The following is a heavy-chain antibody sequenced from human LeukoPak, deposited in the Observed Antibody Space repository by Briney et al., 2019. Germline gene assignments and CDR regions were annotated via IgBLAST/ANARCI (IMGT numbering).Heavy chain of an antibody. CDR3: AELGITMIGGV. CDR1: GFTFSDFP. D-gene: IGHD3-10*02. Sequence: GGSLRLSCAASGFTFSDFPMIWVRQAPGKGLEWVSYISSSGSTIYYADSVKGRLTISRDNAKNSLYLQMNSLRAEDTAVYYCAELGITMIGGVWGKGTTVTISS. CDR2: ISSSGSTI. V-gene: IGHV3-48*03. J-gene: IGHJ6*04.